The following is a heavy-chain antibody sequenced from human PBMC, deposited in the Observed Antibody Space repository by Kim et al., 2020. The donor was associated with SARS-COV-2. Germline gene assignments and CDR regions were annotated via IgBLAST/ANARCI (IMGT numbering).Heavy chain of an antibody. D-gene: IGHD3-9*01. Sequence: GGSLRLSCAASGFTFSSYGMHWVRQAPGKGLEWVAVISYDGSNKYYADSVKGRFTISRDNSKNTLYLQMNSLRAEDTAVYYCAKDGRYYDILTGYYPSTYYYYYGMDFWGQGTTVTVSS. CDR2: ISYDGSNK. V-gene: IGHV3-30*18. J-gene: IGHJ6*02. CDR1: GFTFSSYG. CDR3: AKDGRYYDILTGYYPSTYYYYYGMDF.